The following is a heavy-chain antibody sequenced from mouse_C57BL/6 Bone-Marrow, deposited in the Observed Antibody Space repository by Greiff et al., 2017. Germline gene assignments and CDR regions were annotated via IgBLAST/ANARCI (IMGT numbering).Heavy chain of an antibody. V-gene: IGHV1-81*01. CDR1: GYTFTSYG. Sequence: QVQLKESGAELARPGASVKLSCKASGYTFTSYGISWVKQRTGQGLEWIGEIYPRSGHTYYNAKFKGKATLTADKSSSTAYMELRSLTSEDSAVYFCARWIYYDYPYYFDYWGQGTTLTVSS. CDR3: ARWIYYDYPYYFDY. D-gene: IGHD2-4*01. J-gene: IGHJ2*01. CDR2: IYPRSGHT.